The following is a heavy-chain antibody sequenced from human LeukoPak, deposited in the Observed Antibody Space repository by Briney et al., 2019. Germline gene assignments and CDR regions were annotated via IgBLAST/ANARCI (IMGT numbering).Heavy chain of an antibody. CDR3: AKDYANQNSGIAAAGTGIDP. V-gene: IGHV3-21*01. CDR2: ISSSSSYI. J-gene: IGHJ5*02. D-gene: IGHD6-13*01. Sequence: GGSLRLSCAASGFTFSSYSMNWVRQAPGKGLEWVSSISSSSSYIYYADSVKGRFTISRDNAKNSLYLQMNSLRAEDTAVYYCAKDYANQNSGIAAAGTGIDPWGQGTLVTVSS. CDR1: GFTFSSYS.